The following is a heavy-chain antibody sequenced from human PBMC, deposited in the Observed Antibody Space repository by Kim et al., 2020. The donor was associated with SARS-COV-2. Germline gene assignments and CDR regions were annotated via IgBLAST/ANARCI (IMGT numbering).Heavy chain of an antibody. J-gene: IGHJ6*02. CDR1: GGTFSSYA. CDR2: IIPIFGTA. Sequence: SVKVSCKASGGTFSSYAISWVRQAPGQGLEWMGGIIPIFGTANYAQKFQGRVTITADESTSTAYMELSSLRSEDTAVYYCARDNFNSSSALILTGYYFGHGTHYYYYYGMDVWGQGTTVTVSS. V-gene: IGHV1-69*13. CDR3: ARDNFNSSSALILTGYYFGHGTHYYYYYGMDV. D-gene: IGHD3-9*01.